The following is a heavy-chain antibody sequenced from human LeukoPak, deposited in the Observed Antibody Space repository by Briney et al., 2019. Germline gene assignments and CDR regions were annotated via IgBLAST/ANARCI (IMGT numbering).Heavy chain of an antibody. CDR3: AKDGYTEWLGLYYFDY. Sequence: PGGSLRLSCAASGFTFSIYSMNWVRQAPGKGLEWLSYITSDSNTIYYADSVKGRFTISRDNSKNTLFLQMNSLRAEDTAVYYCAKDGYTEWLGLYYFDYWGQGTLVTVSS. J-gene: IGHJ4*02. CDR1: GFTFSIYS. D-gene: IGHD6-19*01. V-gene: IGHV3-48*01. CDR2: ITSDSNTI.